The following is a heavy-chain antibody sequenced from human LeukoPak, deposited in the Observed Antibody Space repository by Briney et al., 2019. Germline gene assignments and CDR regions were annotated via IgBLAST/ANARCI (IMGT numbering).Heavy chain of an antibody. CDR1: GGSISSSGYY. CDR2: IYYSGST. D-gene: IGHD3-22*01. J-gene: IGHJ4*02. V-gene: IGHV4-61*08. Sequence: SETLSLTCTVSGGSISSSGYYWGWIRQPPGKGLEWIGYIYYSGSTNYNPSLKSRVTISVDTSKNQFSLKLSSVTAADTAVYYCARDSDSSGYYPLLFGYWGQGTLVTVSS. CDR3: ARDSDSSGYYPLLFGY.